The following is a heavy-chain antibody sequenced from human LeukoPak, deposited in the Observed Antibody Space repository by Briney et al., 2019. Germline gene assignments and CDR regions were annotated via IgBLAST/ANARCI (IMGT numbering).Heavy chain of an antibody. CDR2: IKQDGSEK. CDR1: GFTFSSYW. Sequence: PGGSLRLSCAASGFTFSSYWMSWVRQAPGKGLEWVANIKQDGSEKYYVDSVKGRFTISRDNAKNSPYLQMNSLKTEDTAVYYCTRQVEYSSSWGPGYWGQGTLVTVSS. CDR3: TRQVEYSSSWGPGY. V-gene: IGHV3-7*03. D-gene: IGHD6-6*01. J-gene: IGHJ4*02.